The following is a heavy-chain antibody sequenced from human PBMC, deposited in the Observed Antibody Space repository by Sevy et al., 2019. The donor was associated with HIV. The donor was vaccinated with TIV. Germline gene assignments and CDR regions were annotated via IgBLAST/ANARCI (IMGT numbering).Heavy chain of an antibody. CDR3: ARLSVYYYDDNGYYTTGNAFDI. V-gene: IGHV3-53*01. J-gene: IGHJ3*02. D-gene: IGHD3-22*01. CDR1: GFSVSDNY. CDR2: IYSGDNT. Sequence: GGSLRLSCAASGFSVSDNYMSWVRQAPGKGLEWVSVIYSGDNTHHADSVKGRFTISRDSSKNTIYLQMNSLRTEDTAVYYCARLSVYYYDDNGYYTTGNAFDIWGQGTMVTVSS.